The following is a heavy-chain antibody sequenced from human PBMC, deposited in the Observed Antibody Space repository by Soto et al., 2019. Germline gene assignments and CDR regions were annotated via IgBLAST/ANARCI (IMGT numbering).Heavy chain of an antibody. Sequence: QVQLVESGGGLVKPGGSLRLSCAASGFTFSDYYMSWIRQAPGKGLEWVSYISSSSSYTNYADSVKGRFTISRDNAKKPLYLQMNGLRAEDTAVYYWARSHDYGDYAVYYYYYGMDVWGQGTTVTVSS. CDR2: ISSSSSYT. CDR3: ARSHDYGDYAVYYYYYGMDV. CDR1: GFTFSDYY. V-gene: IGHV3-11*06. J-gene: IGHJ6*02. D-gene: IGHD4-17*01.